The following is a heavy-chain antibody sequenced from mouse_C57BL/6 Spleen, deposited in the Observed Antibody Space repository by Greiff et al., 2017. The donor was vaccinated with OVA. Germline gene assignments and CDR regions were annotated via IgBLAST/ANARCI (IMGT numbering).Heavy chain of an antibody. CDR2: ISSGSSTI. J-gene: IGHJ4*01. CDR1: GFTFSDYG. V-gene: IGHV5-17*01. D-gene: IGHD2-2*01. CDR3: ARHGYGFIMDY. Sequence: VQRVESGGGLVKPGGSLKLSCAASGFTFSDYGMHWVRQAPEKGLEWVAYISSGSSTIYYADTVKGRFTISGDNAKNTLFLQMTSLRSEDTAMYYCARHGYGFIMDYWGQGTSVTVSS.